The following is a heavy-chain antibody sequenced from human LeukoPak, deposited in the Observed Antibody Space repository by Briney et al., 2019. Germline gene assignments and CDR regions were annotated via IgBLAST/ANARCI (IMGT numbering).Heavy chain of an antibody. D-gene: IGHD2-2*02. CDR1: GGTFSSYA. CDR2: IIPIFGTA. J-gene: IGHJ5*02. CDR3: ARELIRVGYCSSTSCYTSMNWFDP. Sequence: GASVKVSCKASGGTFSSYAISWVRHAPGQGLEWMGGIIPIFGTANYAQKFQGRVTITTDESTSTAYMELSSLRSEDTAVYYCARELIRVGYCSSTSCYTSMNWFDPWGQGTLVTVSS. V-gene: IGHV1-69*05.